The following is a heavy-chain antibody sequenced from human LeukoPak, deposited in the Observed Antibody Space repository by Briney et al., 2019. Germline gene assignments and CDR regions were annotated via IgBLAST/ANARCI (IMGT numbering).Heavy chain of an antibody. J-gene: IGHJ6*03. CDR2: IIPMFGST. CDR1: GDIFNSYS. V-gene: IGHV1-69*05. Sequence: ASVTVSCKASGDIFNSYSVSWVRQAPGQGLEWMGGIIPMFGSTNYAQKVEGRVTITTDQSTTTVYMELTSLTSEDTAVYYCARVGRSRGALPNFYYYMDVWGKGTTVTVSS. CDR3: ARVGRSRGALPNFYYYMDV. D-gene: IGHD1-26*01.